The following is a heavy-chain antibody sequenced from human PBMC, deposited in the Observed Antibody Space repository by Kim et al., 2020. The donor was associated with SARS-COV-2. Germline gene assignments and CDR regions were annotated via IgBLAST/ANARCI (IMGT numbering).Heavy chain of an antibody. D-gene: IGHD3-10*01. CDR2: ISYDGNNK. J-gene: IGHJ3*02. CDR3: AKNRHYYNVHQGLDI. Sequence: GGSLRLSCAATGFTFNNYGMHWVRQAPGKGLEWVAVISYDGNNKYYVDSVKGRFTISRDNSKKILNLQMNRLRAEDTAVYYCAKNRHYYNVHQGLDIWGQGTMVTVSS. CDR1: GFTFNNYG. V-gene: IGHV3-30*18.